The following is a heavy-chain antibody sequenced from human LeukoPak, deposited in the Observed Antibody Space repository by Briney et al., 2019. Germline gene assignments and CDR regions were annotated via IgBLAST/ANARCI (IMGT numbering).Heavy chain of an antibody. CDR3: TRRRGGWGEGEFDF. CDR1: GGSISGVY. CDR2: IHTSGST. V-gene: IGHV4-4*09. D-gene: IGHD3-16*01. Sequence: PSETLSLTSTVSGGSISGVYWNWIRQPPRKGLEWVGYIHTSGSTSFNPSLKSRLSFSIDTSKNQVSLRLSSVTATDTAVYYCTRRRGGWGEGEFDFWGQGIPVTVST. J-gene: IGHJ4*02.